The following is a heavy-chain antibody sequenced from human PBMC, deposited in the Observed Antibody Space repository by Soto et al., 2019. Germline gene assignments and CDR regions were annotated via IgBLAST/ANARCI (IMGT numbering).Heavy chain of an antibody. D-gene: IGHD3-9*01. Sequence: GGSLRLSCTASGSTFGSYGMGWVRQAPGKGLQWVSTIRGDGGQTHYTDSVKGRFSISRDNSKNTVYLQMDSLRAEDTAMYFCARDVGLDSDDFFAYWGQGTQVTVSS. CDR3: ARDVGLDSDDFFAY. V-gene: IGHV3-23*01. CDR2: IRGDGGQT. J-gene: IGHJ4*02. CDR1: GSTFGSYG.